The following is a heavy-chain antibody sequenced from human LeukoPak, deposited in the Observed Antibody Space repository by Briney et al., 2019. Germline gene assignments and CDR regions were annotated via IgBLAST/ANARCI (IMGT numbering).Heavy chain of an antibody. V-gene: IGHV4-59*12. D-gene: IGHD6-13*01. J-gene: IGHJ5*02. CDR3: ARVGVAAAGPGWFDP. Sequence: SETLSLTCTVSGGSISSYYWSWIRQPPGKGLEWIGYIHYSGSTNYNPSLKSRVTISVDTSKNQFSLQLNSVTPEDTAVYYCARVGVAAAGPGWFDPWGQGTLVTVSS. CDR2: IHYSGST. CDR1: GGSISSYY.